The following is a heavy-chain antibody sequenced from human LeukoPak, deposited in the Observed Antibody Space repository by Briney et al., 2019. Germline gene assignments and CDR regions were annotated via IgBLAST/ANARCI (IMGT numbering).Heavy chain of an antibody. CDR1: GFTFSSYS. J-gene: IGHJ4*02. Sequence: GGSLRLSCAASGFTFSSYSMNWVRQAPGKGLEWVSSISSSSSYIYYADSVKGRFTISRDNAKNSLYLQMNSQRAEDTAVYYCARNPTRRDGYNFDYWGQGTLVTVSS. CDR3: ARNPTRRDGYNFDY. V-gene: IGHV3-21*01. D-gene: IGHD5-24*01. CDR2: ISSSSSYI.